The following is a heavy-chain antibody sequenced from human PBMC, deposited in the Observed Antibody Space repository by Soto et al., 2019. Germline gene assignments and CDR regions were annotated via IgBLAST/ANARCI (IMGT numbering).Heavy chain of an antibody. CDR1: GFTFGDYA. V-gene: IGHV3-49*03. CDR2: IRSKAYGGTT. J-gene: IGHJ3*02. CDR3: TRMKEELLWFGESRYAFDI. Sequence: GGSLRLSCTASGFTFGDYAMSWFRQAPGKGLEWVGFIRSKAYGGTTEYAASVKGRFTISRDDSKSIAYLQMNSLKTEDTAVYYCTRMKEELLWFGESRYAFDIWGQGTMVTVSS. D-gene: IGHD3-10*01.